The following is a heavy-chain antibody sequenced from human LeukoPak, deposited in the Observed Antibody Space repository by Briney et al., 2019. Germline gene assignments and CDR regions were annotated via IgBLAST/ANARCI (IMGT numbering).Heavy chain of an antibody. J-gene: IGHJ6*02. Sequence: SQTLSLTCTVSGGSISSGSYYWSWIRQPAGKGLEWIGRIYTSGSTNYNPSLKSRVTISVDTSKNQFSLKLSSVTAADTAVYYCARGRYYYGMDVWGQGTTVTVSS. CDR1: GGSISSGSYY. CDR2: IYTSGST. CDR3: ARGRYYYGMDV. V-gene: IGHV4-61*02.